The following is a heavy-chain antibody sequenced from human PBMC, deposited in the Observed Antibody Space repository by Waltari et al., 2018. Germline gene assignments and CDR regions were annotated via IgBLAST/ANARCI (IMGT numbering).Heavy chain of an antibody. CDR2: IYYSGST. CDR1: GGSISSYY. CDR3: ARAGAVRGVYSA. D-gene: IGHD3-10*01. J-gene: IGHJ5*02. V-gene: IGHV4-59*01. Sequence: QVQLQESGPGLVKPSETLSLTCTVPGGSISSYYWSWIRQPPGKGLEWIGYIYYSGSTNYNPSLKSRVTISVDTSKNQFSLKLSSVTAADTAVYYCARAGAVRGVYSAWGQGTLVTVSS.